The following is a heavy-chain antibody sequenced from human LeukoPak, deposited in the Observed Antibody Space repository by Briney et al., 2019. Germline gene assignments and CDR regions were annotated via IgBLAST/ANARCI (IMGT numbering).Heavy chain of an antibody. D-gene: IGHD3-10*01. CDR1: GGSISSGSYY. V-gene: IGHV4-61*02. CDR3: ARTGSSGSFSDY. CDR2: IYTSGST. Sequence: PSETLSLTCTVSGGSISSGSYYWSWIRQPAGKGLEWIGRIYTSGSTNYNPSLKSRVTPSVDVSKSQFSLSLTSATAADTAVYYCARTGSSGSFSDYWGQGTLVTVSS. J-gene: IGHJ4*02.